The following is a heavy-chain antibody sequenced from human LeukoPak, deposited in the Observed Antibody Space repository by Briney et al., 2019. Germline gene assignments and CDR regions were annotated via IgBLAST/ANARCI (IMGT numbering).Heavy chain of an antibody. CDR3: AVLRITTPYYYYMDV. Sequence: GGSLRLSCAASGFTFSSYGMHWVRQVPGKGLEWVAFIRYDGSNKYYADSVKGRFTISRDNSKNTLYLQMNSLRAEDTAVYYCAVLRITTPYYYYMDVWGKGTTVTVSS. D-gene: IGHD4-11*01. J-gene: IGHJ6*03. CDR2: IRYDGSNK. V-gene: IGHV3-30*02. CDR1: GFTFSSYG.